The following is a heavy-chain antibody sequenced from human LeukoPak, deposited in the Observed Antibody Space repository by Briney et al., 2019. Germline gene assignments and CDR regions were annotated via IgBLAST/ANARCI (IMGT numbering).Heavy chain of an antibody. J-gene: IGHJ4*02. Sequence: SGGSLRLSCAASGFTFSSYEMNWVRQAPGKGLEWVSYISSSGSTIYYADSVKGRFTISRDNAKNSLYLQMNSLRAEDTAVYYCARYGSGSYYNVYWGQGTLVTVSS. CDR3: ARYGSGSYYNVY. V-gene: IGHV3-48*03. CDR1: GFTFSSYE. D-gene: IGHD3-10*01. CDR2: ISSSGSTI.